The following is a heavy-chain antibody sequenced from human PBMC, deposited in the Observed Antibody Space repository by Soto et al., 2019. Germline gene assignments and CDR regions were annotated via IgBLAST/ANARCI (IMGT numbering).Heavy chain of an antibody. Sequence: PGGSLRLSCAASGFTFSSYSMSWVRQAPGKGLEWVSSISSSSSYIYYADSVKGRFTISRDNAKNSLYLQMNSLRAEDTAVYYCARDRSRRSRAPNYGMDVWGQGTTVTVSS. V-gene: IGHV3-21*01. D-gene: IGHD6-13*01. CDR1: GFTFSSYS. CDR2: ISSSSSYI. J-gene: IGHJ6*02. CDR3: ARDRSRRSRAPNYGMDV.